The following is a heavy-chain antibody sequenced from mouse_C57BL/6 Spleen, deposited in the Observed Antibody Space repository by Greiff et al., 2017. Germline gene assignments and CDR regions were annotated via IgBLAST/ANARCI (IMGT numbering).Heavy chain of an antibody. D-gene: IGHD2-3*01. CDR2: ISYDGSN. J-gene: IGHJ2*01. Sequence: VQLKESGPGLVKPSQSLSLTCSVTGYSITSGYYWNWIRQFPGNKLEWMGYISYDGSNNYNPSLKNRISITRDTSKNQFFLKLNSVTTEDTATYYCARGVYDGLYWGQGTTLTVSS. CDR3: ARGVYDGLY. CDR1: GYSITSGYY. V-gene: IGHV3-6*01.